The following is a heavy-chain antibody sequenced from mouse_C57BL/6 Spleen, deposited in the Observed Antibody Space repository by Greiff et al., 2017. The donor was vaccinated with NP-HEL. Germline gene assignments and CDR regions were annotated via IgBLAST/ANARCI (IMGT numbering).Heavy chain of an antibody. J-gene: IGHJ3*01. CDR1: GYTFTDYY. Sequence: EVQLQQSGPELVKPGASVKISCKASGYTFTDYYMNWVKQSHGKSLEWIGDINPNNGGTSYNQKFKGKATLTVDKSSSTAYMELRSLTSEDSAVYYCASHDGYPAWFAYWGQGTLVTVSA. CDR2: INPNNGGT. V-gene: IGHV1-26*01. D-gene: IGHD2-3*01. CDR3: ASHDGYPAWFAY.